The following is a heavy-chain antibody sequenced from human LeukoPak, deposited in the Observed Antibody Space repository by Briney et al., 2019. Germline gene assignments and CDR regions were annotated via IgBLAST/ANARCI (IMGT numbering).Heavy chain of an antibody. CDR3: ARDGGYTADY. V-gene: IGHV3-7*05. CDR1: GFIFSSYW. D-gene: IGHD6-13*01. Sequence: TGGSPRLSCAASGFIFSSYWMYWVRQAPGKGLEGVANIKQDGSATYYVDSVHGRFTISRDNAKNSLYLQMNSLRAEDTAVYYCARDGGYTADYWGQGTLVTVSS. J-gene: IGHJ4*02. CDR2: IKQDGSAT.